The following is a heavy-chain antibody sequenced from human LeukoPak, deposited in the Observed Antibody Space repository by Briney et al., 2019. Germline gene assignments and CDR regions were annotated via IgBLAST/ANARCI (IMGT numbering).Heavy chain of an antibody. V-gene: IGHV1-46*01. Sequence: ASVKVSCRASGYTFTSYYMHWVRQAPGQGLEWMGIIKPSGGSTSYAQKFQGRVTMTRDTSTSTVYMELSSLRSEDTAVYYCARAFSISPIGSGSSSIDYWGQGTLVTVSS. J-gene: IGHJ4*02. CDR1: GYTFTSYY. D-gene: IGHD3-10*01. CDR3: ARAFSISPIGSGSSSIDY. CDR2: IKPSGGST.